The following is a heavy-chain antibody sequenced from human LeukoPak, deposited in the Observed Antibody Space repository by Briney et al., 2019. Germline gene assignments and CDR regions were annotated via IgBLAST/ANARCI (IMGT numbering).Heavy chain of an antibody. Sequence: PGGSLRLSCAASGFTFSSYAMHWVRQAPGKGLERVAVISYDGSNKYYADSVKGRFTISRDNSKNTLYLQMDSLRAEDTAVYYCARDLGYYDSSGYYTLGYWGQGTLVTVSS. CDR2: ISYDGSNK. CDR1: GFTFSSYA. J-gene: IGHJ4*02. CDR3: ARDLGYYDSSGYYTLGY. V-gene: IGHV3-30*04. D-gene: IGHD3-22*01.